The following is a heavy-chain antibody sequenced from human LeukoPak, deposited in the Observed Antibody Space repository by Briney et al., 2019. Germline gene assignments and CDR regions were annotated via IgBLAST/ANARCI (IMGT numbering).Heavy chain of an antibody. CDR2: INPNSGST. V-gene: IGHV1-2*02. Sequence: ASVKVSCKASGYTFTAYFIHWVRQAPGQGLEWIGWINPNSGSTHYEWNFQGRVTMTRDTSISTAYMELSSLRSDDTAVYYCTRPPTITTWRIFDFWGQRTLVTVSS. D-gene: IGHD4-11*01. CDR1: GYTFTAYF. CDR3: TRPPTITTWRIFDF. J-gene: IGHJ4*02.